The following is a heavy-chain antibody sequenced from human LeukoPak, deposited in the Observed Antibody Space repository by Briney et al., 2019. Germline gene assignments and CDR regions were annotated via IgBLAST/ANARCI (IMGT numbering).Heavy chain of an antibody. CDR3: ARSMYDFWSGSTNAFDI. V-gene: IGHV4-30-4*08. D-gene: IGHD3-3*01. CDR1: GGSISRADYY. J-gene: IGHJ3*02. CDR2: IYYSGST. Sequence: SQTLSLTCTVSGGSISRADYYWSWIRQPPGKGLEWIGYIYYSGSTYYNPSLKSRATISVDTSKSQFSLKLSSVTAADTAVYYCARSMYDFWSGSTNAFDIWGQGTMVTVSS.